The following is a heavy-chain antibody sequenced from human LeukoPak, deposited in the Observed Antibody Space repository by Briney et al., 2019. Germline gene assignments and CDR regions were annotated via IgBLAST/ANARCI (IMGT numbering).Heavy chain of an antibody. CDR3: ARDSSYDYVWGSYRSHFDY. Sequence: PGGSLRLSCAASGFTFSSHWMSWVRQAPGKGLEWVANIKQDGSEKYYADSVKGRFTISRDNAKNSLYLQMNSLRAEDTAVYYCARDSSYDYVWGSYRSHFDYWGQGTLVTVSS. CDR1: GFTFSSHW. D-gene: IGHD3-16*02. V-gene: IGHV3-7*01. CDR2: IKQDGSEK. J-gene: IGHJ4*02.